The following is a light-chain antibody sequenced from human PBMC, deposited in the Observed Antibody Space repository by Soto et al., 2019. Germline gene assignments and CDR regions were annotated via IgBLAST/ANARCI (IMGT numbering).Light chain of an antibody. CDR2: EVS. CDR1: NSDVGLYDF. V-gene: IGLV2-14*01. Sequence: QSALTAPASVSGTPGQSSTISCTGGNSDVGLYDFVSWYQHHPGRAPKPIVSEVSHRPSGISNRFSGSKSGNTASLTISGLQSEDEADYYCISYTSDDVRYVFGTGTKVTVL. CDR3: ISYTSDDVRYV. J-gene: IGLJ1*01.